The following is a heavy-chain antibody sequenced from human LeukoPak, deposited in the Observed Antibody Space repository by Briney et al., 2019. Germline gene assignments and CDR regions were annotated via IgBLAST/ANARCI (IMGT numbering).Heavy chain of an antibody. V-gene: IGHV5-51*01. CDR3: TRASRDGYNQNFDH. Sequence: GESLKISCKGLGYSFSSYWNAWVRQRPGKGLEWMGIIYPGGSETRYDPSFQGQVTISADSSTSTAYLQWSSLRASDTAMYYCTRASRDGYNQNFDHWGQGTLVTVSS. CDR2: IYPGGSET. J-gene: IGHJ4*02. CDR1: GYSFSSYW. D-gene: IGHD5-24*01.